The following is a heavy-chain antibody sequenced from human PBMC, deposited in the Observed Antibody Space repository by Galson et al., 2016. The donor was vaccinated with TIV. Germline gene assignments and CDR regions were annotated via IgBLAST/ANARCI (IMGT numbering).Heavy chain of an antibody. Sequence: SLRLSCAASGFTFSNSGMDWVRQAPGKGLEWLAFIRHVGSDIYYADSVKGRFSISRDNSKNTVYLKMNSLRAEDTAVYYCAKDFHWAFESWGQGTLVTVSS. CDR2: IRHVGSDI. J-gene: IGHJ4*02. CDR3: AKDFHWAFES. D-gene: IGHD7-27*01. CDR1: GFTFSNSG. V-gene: IGHV3-30*02.